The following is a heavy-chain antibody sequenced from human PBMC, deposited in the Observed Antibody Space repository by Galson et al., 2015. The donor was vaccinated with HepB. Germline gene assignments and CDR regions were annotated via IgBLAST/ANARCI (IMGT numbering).Heavy chain of an antibody. CDR1: GYSFTGHH. Sequence: SVKVSCKASGYSFTGHHTHWVRQAPGQGLEWLGWINPNTSVTKFAQKFEGRVTLTTDTSINTAYMELNGLRSDDTAVYYCARVSLLAYYFDNWGQGTLLTVSS. D-gene: IGHD3-16*01. CDR3: ARVSLLAYYFDN. CDR2: INPNTSVT. V-gene: IGHV1-2*02. J-gene: IGHJ4*02.